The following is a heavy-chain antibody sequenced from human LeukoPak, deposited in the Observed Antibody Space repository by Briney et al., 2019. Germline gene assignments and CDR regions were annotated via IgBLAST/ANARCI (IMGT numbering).Heavy chain of an antibody. CDR3: ARARSAVPGITMVRGVIPYWFDP. Sequence: RPGGSLRLSCAASGFTFDDYVMSWVRQAPGKGLEWVSGINWNGGSTGYADSVKGRFTISRDNTKNSLYLQMNSLRAEDTALYYCARARSAVPGITMVRGVIPYWFDPWGQGTLVTVSS. J-gene: IGHJ5*02. CDR1: GFTFDDYV. D-gene: IGHD3-10*01. V-gene: IGHV3-20*04. CDR2: INWNGGST.